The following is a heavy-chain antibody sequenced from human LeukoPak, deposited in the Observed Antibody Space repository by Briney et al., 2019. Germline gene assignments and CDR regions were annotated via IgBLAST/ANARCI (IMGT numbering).Heavy chain of an antibody. V-gene: IGHV3-72*01. CDR2: TRNKANSYTT. J-gene: IGHJ4*02. D-gene: IGHD3-22*01. Sequence: GGSLRLSCAGSGFSFSHYAINWVRQAPGKGLMWVGRTRNKANSYTTEYAASVKGRFTISRDDSKNSLYLQMNSLQTEDTAVYYCANSDSYDSSPLGYWGQGTLVTVSS. CDR1: GFSFSHYA. CDR3: ANSDSYDSSPLGY.